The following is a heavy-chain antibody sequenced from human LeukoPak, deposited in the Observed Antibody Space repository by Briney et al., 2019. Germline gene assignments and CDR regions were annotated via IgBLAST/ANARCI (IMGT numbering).Heavy chain of an antibody. CDR2: INHSGST. CDR3: AREGRNYS. V-gene: IGHV4-34*01. J-gene: IGHJ4*02. D-gene: IGHD5-24*01. CDR1: GGSFSGYY. Sequence: SETLSLTCAVYGGSFSGYYWSWIRQPPGKGLEWIGEINHSGSTNYNPSLKSRVTMSVDTSKNQFSLKVNSMTAADTAVYYCAREGRNYSWGQGTLVTVSS.